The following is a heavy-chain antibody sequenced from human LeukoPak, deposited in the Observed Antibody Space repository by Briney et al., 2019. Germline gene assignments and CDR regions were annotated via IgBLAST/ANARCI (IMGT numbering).Heavy chain of an antibody. CDR2: MNHNSGNT. CDR1: VYTFTTYD. D-gene: IGHD6-19*01. V-gene: IGHV1-8*01. Sequence: ASVNVSFTASVYTFTTYDINWVRQAPGQGLEWMGWMNHNSGNTGYTQKFQGRVTMTRNTSKSTAYMELSSLRSEDTAVYYCARGRGSGHKENWFDPWGQGTLVTVSS. J-gene: IGHJ5*02. CDR3: ARGRGSGHKENWFDP.